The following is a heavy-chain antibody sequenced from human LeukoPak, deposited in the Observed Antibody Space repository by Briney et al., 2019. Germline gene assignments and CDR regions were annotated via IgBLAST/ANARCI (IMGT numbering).Heavy chain of an antibody. D-gene: IGHD5-18*01. Sequence: PSETLSLTCTVSGGSISSYYWSWIRQPPGKGLEWIGYIYYSGSTNYNPSLESRVTISVDTSKNQFSLKLSSVTAADTAVYYCARGLWGAMAYFFDYWGQGTLVTVSS. CDR1: GGSISSYY. V-gene: IGHV4-59*01. J-gene: IGHJ4*02. CDR2: IYYSGST. CDR3: ARGLWGAMAYFFDY.